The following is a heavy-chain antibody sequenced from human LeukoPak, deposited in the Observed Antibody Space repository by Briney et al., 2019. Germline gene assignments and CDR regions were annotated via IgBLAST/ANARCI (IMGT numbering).Heavy chain of an antibody. D-gene: IGHD1-1*01. Sequence: GGALRLSCAASGFTYTNFWMNWGRQTPGKGRMWVSHIQTDGRTRYAEPVKCRFTISRGNAKQTVHLQRNSPSGEDRALYYFARGLHWRDFIWLDSWGGRTLVSVFS. CDR3: ARGLHWRDFIWLDS. J-gene: IGHJ5*01. CDR2: IQTDGRT. CDR1: GFTYTNFW. V-gene: IGHV3-74*01.